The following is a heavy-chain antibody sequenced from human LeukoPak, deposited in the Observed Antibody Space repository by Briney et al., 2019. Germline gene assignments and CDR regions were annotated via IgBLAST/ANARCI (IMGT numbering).Heavy chain of an antibody. CDR2: INPNSGGT. CDR3: ARGTSVGAPGHFDY. CDR1: GYTFTGYY. V-gene: IGHV1-2*02. J-gene: IGHJ4*02. Sequence: ASVKVSCKASGYTFTGYYMHWVRQAPGQGLEWMGWINPNSGGTNYAQKFQGRVTMTRDTSISTAYMELRSLRSDDTAVYYCARGTSVGAPGHFDYWGQGTLVTVSS. D-gene: IGHD1-26*01.